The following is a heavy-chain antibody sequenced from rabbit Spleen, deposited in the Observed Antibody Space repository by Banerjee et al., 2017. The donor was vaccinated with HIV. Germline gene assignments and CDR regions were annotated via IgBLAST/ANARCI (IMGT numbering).Heavy chain of an antibody. Sequence: QEQLVESGGGLVQPGGSLKLSCTVSGFDISKYGVTWVRQAPGKGLEWIGYIDPIFGVSYYATWVNGRFTISSQDAQNTLYLQLSSLTAADTATYFCAREGGILVAGAFNLWGPGTLVTVS. D-gene: IGHD4-1*01. CDR1: GFDISKYG. J-gene: IGHJ4*01. V-gene: IGHV1S8*01. CDR3: AREGGILVAGAFNL. CDR2: IDPIFGVS.